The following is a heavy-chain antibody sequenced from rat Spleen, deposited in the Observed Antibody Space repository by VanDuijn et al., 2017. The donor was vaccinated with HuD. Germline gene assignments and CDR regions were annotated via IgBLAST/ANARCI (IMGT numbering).Heavy chain of an antibody. Sequence: VQLVESGGGLVQPGGSLKLSCVASGFTFSDYGMHWIRQAPGRGLEWMGVIWSNGGTDYNSAIKSRLSISRDTSKSQVFLKMNSLQTEDTAMYFCARLGGGWGQGVMVTVSS. CDR1: GFTFSDYG. J-gene: IGHJ2*01. CDR3: ARLGGG. V-gene: IGHV2-1*01. D-gene: IGHD4-6*01. CDR2: IWSNGGT.